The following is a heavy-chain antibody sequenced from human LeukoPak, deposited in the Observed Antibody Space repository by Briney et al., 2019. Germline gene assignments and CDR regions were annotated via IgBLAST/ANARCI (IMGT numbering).Heavy chain of an antibody. CDR3: ARDWNGYGDSLDY. V-gene: IGHV3-23*01. CDR1: GFTFSSFA. J-gene: IGHJ4*02. Sequence: PGGSLRLSCAASGFTFSSFALSWVRQAPGKGLEWVSAISGSVGTTYYADSVKGRFSISRDNSKNTLYLQMNSLRAEDTAVYYCARDWNGYGDSLDYWGQGTLVTVSS. D-gene: IGHD4-17*01. CDR2: ISGSVGTT.